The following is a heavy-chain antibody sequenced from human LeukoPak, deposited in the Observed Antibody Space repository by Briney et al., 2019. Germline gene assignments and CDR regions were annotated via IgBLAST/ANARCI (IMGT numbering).Heavy chain of an antibody. CDR1: GGSISSYS. D-gene: IGHD3-10*01. J-gene: IGHJ1*01. CDR3: ASFGGELFPGHFGAEYFQH. CDR2: IDYSGST. V-gene: IGHV4-59*08. Sequence: PSETLSLTCTVSGGSISSYSWSWIRQPPGKGLEWIGNIDYSGSTNYNPSLKSRVTISVDTSKNQFSLKLSSVTAADTAVYYCASFGGELFPGHFGAEYFQHWGQGTLVTVSS.